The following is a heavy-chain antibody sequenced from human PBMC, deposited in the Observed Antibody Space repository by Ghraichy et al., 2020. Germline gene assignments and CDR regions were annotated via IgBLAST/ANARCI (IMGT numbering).Heavy chain of an antibody. CDR2: INSDGSST. Sequence: GGSLRLSCAASGFAFRSYWMHWVRQVPGKGLVWVSRINSDGSSTTYADSVMGRFTISRDNAKNTLYLQMNSLRAEDTAVYYCARTAYGILTAYYRFYFDCWGQGTLVTVSS. J-gene: IGHJ4*02. D-gene: IGHD3-9*01. V-gene: IGHV3-74*01. CDR1: GFAFRSYW. CDR3: ARTAYGILTAYYRFYFDC.